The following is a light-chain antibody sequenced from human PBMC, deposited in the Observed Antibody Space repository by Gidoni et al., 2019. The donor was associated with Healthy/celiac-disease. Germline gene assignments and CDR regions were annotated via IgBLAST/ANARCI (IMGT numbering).Light chain of an antibody. J-gene: IGKJ4*01. CDR1: QSVLYSSNNKNY. V-gene: IGKV4-1*01. CDR2: WAS. Sequence: DIVMTQSTDSLAVSLGERATINCKSSQSVLYSSNNKNYLAWYQQKPGQPPMRLIYWASTRESVVPDRVSGSGSGTDFTLTISSLQAEDVAVYSCQQYYSTPPTFGGGTKVEIK. CDR3: QQYYSTPPT.